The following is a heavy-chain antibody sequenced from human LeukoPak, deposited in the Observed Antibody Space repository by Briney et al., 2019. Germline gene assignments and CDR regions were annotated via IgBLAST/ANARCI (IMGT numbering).Heavy chain of an antibody. CDR3: ASPALGQVTMKP. CDR1: GFTFSSYS. V-gene: IGHV3-21*01. Sequence: GGSLRLSCAASGFTFSSYSMHWVRQAPGKGLEWVSSISDSGSYIYYADSVKGRFTISRDNAKSSLYLRMNSLRAEDTAMYYCASPALGQVTMKPWGQGTLVTVSS. D-gene: IGHD3-22*01. CDR2: ISDSGSYI. J-gene: IGHJ5*02.